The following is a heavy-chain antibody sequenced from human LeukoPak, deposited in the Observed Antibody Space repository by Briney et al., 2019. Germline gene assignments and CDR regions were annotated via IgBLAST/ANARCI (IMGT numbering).Heavy chain of an antibody. D-gene: IGHD3-22*01. J-gene: IGHJ4*02. CDR3: AKSPRNYGSSGYYEPDY. Sequence: RGSLRLSCAASGFTLSSYPMSGVRPAPGRGLEWVSDISGSGGTKYYEDSVKGWFTISIDNPKNTLYQQMNSLRDEDTAVYYCAKSPRNYGSSGYYEPDYWGQGTLVTVSS. CDR2: ISGSGGTK. CDR1: GFTLSSYP. V-gene: IGHV3-23*01.